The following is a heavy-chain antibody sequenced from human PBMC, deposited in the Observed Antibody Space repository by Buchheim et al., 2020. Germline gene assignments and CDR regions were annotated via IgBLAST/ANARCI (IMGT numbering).Heavy chain of an antibody. V-gene: IGHV3-30*03. Sequence: QVQLVESGGGVVQPGRSLRLSCAASGFTFSSYGMHWVRQAPGKGLEWVAVISYDGSNKYYADSVKGRFTISRDNSKHTLYLQMNSLRAEDTAVYYYASTVTTWKEYYFDYWDQGTL. D-gene: IGHD4-17*01. CDR2: ISYDGSNK. CDR3: ASTVTTWKEYYFDY. CDR1: GFTFSSYG. J-gene: IGHJ4*02.